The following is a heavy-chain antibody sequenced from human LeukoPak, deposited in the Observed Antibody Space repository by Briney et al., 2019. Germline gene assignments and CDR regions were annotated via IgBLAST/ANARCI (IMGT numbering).Heavy chain of an antibody. Sequence: GASVKVSCKASEYTFTGYYMHWVRQAPGQGLEWMGWINPNSGTNYAQKFQGRVTMTRDTSITTAYMDLSSLRSEDTAVYYCARGPRSRGEYYYGSKNWFDPWGQGTLVTVSS. CDR2: INPNSGT. J-gene: IGHJ5*02. V-gene: IGHV1-2*02. CDR1: EYTFTGYY. D-gene: IGHD3-10*01. CDR3: ARGPRSRGEYYYGSKNWFDP.